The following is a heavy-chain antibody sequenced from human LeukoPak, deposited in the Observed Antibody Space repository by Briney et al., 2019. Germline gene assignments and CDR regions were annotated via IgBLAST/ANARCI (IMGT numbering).Heavy chain of an antibody. J-gene: IGHJ4*02. CDR1: GFTFIKGW. CDR2: VKSKSDGGTI. Sequence: GGSLRLSCTASGFTFIKGWMSWVRQAPGKGLEWVGRVKSKSDGGTIDYGAPVKGRFTISRDDSKNVLYLQMNSLQTEDTAVYYCTTDRGIAVRPLFDYWGQGTLVTASS. CDR3: TTDRGIAVRPLFDY. D-gene: IGHD6-19*01. V-gene: IGHV3-15*01.